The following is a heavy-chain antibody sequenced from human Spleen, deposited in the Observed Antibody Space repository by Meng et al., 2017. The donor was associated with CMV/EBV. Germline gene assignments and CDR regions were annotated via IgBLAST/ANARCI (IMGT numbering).Heavy chain of an antibody. V-gene: IGHV1-69*01. Sequence: KASGGTFSSYAINWVRQAPGQGLEWMGAIIHMGDTDIYTPKFRGRVTITADESTTTAHMEISGLTSEDTAVYYCARDGPGGGSYCLYWGQGTLVTVSS. CDR1: GGTFSSYA. CDR2: IIHMGDTD. J-gene: IGHJ4*02. D-gene: IGHD3-10*01. CDR3: ARDGPGGGSYCLY.